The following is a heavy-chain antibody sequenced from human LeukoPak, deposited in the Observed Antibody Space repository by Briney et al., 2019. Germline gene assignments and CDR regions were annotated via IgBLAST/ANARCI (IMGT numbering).Heavy chain of an antibody. D-gene: IGHD3-10*01. J-gene: IGHJ4*02. Sequence: GSLRLACAASGFTFNNYWMSWVRQAPGKGLEWVANIKEDGSEIYYVDSVKGRFTISRDNTKNSVYLQMNSLRPEDTAVYYCTKQLGGSGSHWGQGTLATVSS. CDR2: IKEDGSEI. CDR1: GFTFNNYW. CDR3: TKQLGGSGSH. V-gene: IGHV3-7*01.